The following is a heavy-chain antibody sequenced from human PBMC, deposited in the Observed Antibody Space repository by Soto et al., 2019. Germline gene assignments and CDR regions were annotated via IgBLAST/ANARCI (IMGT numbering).Heavy chain of an antibody. Sequence: VSVKVSCKTSGYTFTSYDINWVRQAPGQGLEWMGWMKPKSGDTGYAPKFQGRVNMTRNTSTGTAYMELSSLISEDTAVYYCARRRAVVAARPYYYYAMDVWRQATTVTVS. D-gene: IGHD6-6*01. CDR3: ARRRAVVAARPYYYYAMDV. CDR1: GYTFTSYD. V-gene: IGHV1-8*01. J-gene: IGHJ6*02. CDR2: MKPKSGDT.